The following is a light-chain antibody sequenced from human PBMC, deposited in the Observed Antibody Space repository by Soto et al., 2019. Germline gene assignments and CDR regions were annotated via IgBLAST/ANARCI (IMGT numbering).Light chain of an antibody. CDR3: MQVLQLHPT. CDR2: LGS. J-gene: IGKJ2*01. Sequence: DTVMTQSPLSLPVTPGEPASISCRSSQSLLDSSGYNFLDWYLQKPGQSPQLLIYLGSNRASGVPDRFSGSGSGTDFTLKISRVEAEDVGVYYCMQVLQLHPTFGQGTKLEIK. V-gene: IGKV2-28*01. CDR1: QSLLDSSGYNF.